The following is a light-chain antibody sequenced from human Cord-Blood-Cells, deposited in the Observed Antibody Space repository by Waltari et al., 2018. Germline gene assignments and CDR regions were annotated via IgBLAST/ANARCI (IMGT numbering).Light chain of an antibody. V-gene: IGKV4-1*01. CDR1: QSVLYSSNNKNY. J-gene: IGKJ1*01. CDR3: QQYYSTPWT. CDR2: WAS. Sequence: DILITQSPVHLAVSMGERGPIHCKSLQSVLYSSNNKNYLAWYQQKRGQPPKLLIYWASTRESGVPDRFSGSGSGTDFTLTISSLQAEDVAVYYCQQYYSTPWTFGQGTKVEIK.